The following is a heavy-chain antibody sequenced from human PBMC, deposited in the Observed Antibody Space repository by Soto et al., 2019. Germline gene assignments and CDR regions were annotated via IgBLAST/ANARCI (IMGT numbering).Heavy chain of an antibody. Sequence: GASVKVSCKTSGDSFNDYYIHWVRQAPGQGLEWMGWINPNGGGIKYAQKFQGRVTVTRDTSIRTVYMELSSLRSGDTAVYYCARESGGATATLDYYYFYMDVWGKGTTVTVSS. J-gene: IGHJ6*03. V-gene: IGHV1-2*02. CDR2: INPNGGGI. D-gene: IGHD5-12*01. CDR3: ARESGGATATLDYYYFYMDV. CDR1: GDSFNDYY.